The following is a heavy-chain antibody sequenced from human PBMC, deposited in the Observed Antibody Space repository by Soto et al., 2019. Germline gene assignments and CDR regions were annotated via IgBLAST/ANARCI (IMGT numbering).Heavy chain of an antibody. Sequence: QVQLVQSGAEVKKPGASVKVSCKASDYTFTSYGISWVRQAPGQGLEWMGWISAYNGNTNYAQKLQGRVTMTTDTSTSTAYMELRSLRSDDTAVYYCARDDRGYGDYSYFDYWGQGTLVTVSS. CDR2: ISAYNGNT. V-gene: IGHV1-18*01. CDR1: DYTFTSYG. D-gene: IGHD4-17*01. CDR3: ARDDRGYGDYSYFDY. J-gene: IGHJ4*02.